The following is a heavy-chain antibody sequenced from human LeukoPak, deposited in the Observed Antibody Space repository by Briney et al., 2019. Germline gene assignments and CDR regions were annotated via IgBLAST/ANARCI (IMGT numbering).Heavy chain of an antibody. V-gene: IGHV1-18*01. J-gene: IGHJ5*02. CDR1: GYTFTSYG. CDR2: ISAYNGNT. CDR3: ARDLRVEWLFQQDWFDP. D-gene: IGHD3-3*01. Sequence: ASVKVSCKASGYTFTSYGISWVRQAPGQGLEWMGWISAYNGNTNYAQKLQGRVTMTTDTSPSTAYMELRSLRSDDTAVYYCARDLRVEWLFQQDWFDPWGQGTLVTVSS.